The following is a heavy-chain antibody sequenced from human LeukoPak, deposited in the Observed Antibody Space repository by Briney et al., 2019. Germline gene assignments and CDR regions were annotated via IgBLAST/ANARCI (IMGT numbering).Heavy chain of an antibody. CDR1: GYTLTELS. Sequence: ASVKVSCKVSGYTLTELSMHWVRQAPGQGLEWMGWINPNSGGTNYAQKFQGRVTMTRDTSISTAYMELSRLRSDDTAVYYCARAKWWLGPCWGQGTLVTVSS. J-gene: IGHJ4*02. V-gene: IGHV1-2*02. D-gene: IGHD2-15*01. CDR3: ARAKWWLGPC. CDR2: INPNSGGT.